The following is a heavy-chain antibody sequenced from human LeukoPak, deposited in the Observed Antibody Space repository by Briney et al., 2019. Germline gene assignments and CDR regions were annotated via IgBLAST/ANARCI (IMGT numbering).Heavy chain of an antibody. D-gene: IGHD3-10*02. V-gene: IGHV3-48*03. CDR1: GFTFSSYE. CDR3: AELGITMIGGV. CDR2: ISSSGSTI. J-gene: IGHJ6*04. Sequence: GSLRLSCSASGFTFSSYEMNWVRQAPGKGLEWVSYISSSGSTIYYADSVKGRFTISRDNAKNSLYLQMNSLRAEDTAVYYCAELGITMIGGVWGKGTTVTISS.